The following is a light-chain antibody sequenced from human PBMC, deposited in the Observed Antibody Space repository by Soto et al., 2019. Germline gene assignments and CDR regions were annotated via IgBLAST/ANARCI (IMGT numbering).Light chain of an antibody. CDR3: SSYAGASTPHV. CDR2: EVN. Sequence: QSALTQPASVSGSPGQSITISCTGTSSDVGAYNYVSWYQQHPGKAPQLIIYEVNNRPSGVSNRFSGSKSGNTASLTISGLQPEDEADYYCSSYAGASTPHVVGTGTKVTVL. J-gene: IGLJ1*01. CDR1: SSDVGAYNY. V-gene: IGLV2-14*01.